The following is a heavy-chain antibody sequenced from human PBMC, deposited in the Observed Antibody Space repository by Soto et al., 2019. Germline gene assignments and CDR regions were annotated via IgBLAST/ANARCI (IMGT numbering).Heavy chain of an antibody. D-gene: IGHD3-10*02. Sequence: QVQLVESGGGVVQPGRSLRLSCVASGFTFSNYAIHWVRQAPGKGLEWVTVISYDGSNKYYADSAKGRFTSSRDNSKNTVHLQMDSRRAEEKAVYYCARVPCAGSYCPYFDNWGQGTLVTVSS. J-gene: IGHJ4*02. CDR2: ISYDGSNK. CDR3: ARVPCAGSYCPYFDN. V-gene: IGHV3-30-3*01. CDR1: GFTFSNYA.